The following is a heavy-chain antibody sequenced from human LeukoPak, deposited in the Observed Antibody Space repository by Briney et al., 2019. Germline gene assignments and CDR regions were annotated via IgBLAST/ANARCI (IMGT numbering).Heavy chain of an antibody. CDR2: IWYDGSNK. CDR1: GFTFSSYG. J-gene: IGHJ4*02. Sequence: PGGSLRLSCAASGFTFSSYGMHWVRQAPGKGLEWVAVIWYDGSNKYYADSEKGRFTISRDNSKNTLYLQMNSLRAEDTAVYYCAKGDDYVWGSYRYLDYWGQGTLVTVSS. V-gene: IGHV3-33*06. D-gene: IGHD3-16*02. CDR3: AKGDDYVWGSYRYLDY.